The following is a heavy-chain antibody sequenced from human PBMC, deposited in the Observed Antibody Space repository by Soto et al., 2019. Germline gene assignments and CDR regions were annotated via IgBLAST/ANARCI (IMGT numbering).Heavy chain of an antibody. D-gene: IGHD4-4*01. V-gene: IGHV1-46*01. J-gene: IGHJ6*02. Sequence: ASVKVACKASGYTFTSYYMHWVRQAPGQGLEWMGIINPSGGSTSYAQKFQGRVTMTRDTSTSTVYMELSSLRSEDTAVYYCARVLSYSNDYYYYGMDVWGQGTTVTVSS. CDR2: INPSGGST. CDR1: GYTFTSYY. CDR3: ARVLSYSNDYYYYGMDV.